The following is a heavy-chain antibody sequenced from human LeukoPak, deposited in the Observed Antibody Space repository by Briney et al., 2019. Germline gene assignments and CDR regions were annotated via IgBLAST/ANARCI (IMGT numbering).Heavy chain of an antibody. V-gene: IGHV4-4*07. CDR1: GASISSSY. CDR2: IYPSGST. Sequence: SETLPRICTVSGASISSSYWSWIRQPAGKGLEWIGRIYPSGSTNYNPSLKSRVTMSVDTSKNQFSLRLSSVTAADTAVYYCARGPSGASGHDYWGQGTQVTVSS. D-gene: IGHD3-10*01. J-gene: IGHJ4*02. CDR3: ARGPSGASGHDY.